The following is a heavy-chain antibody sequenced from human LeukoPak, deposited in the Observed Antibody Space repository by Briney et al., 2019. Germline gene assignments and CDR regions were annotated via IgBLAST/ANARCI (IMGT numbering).Heavy chain of an antibody. J-gene: IGHJ4*02. Sequence: SETLSLTCAVSGYSLGKNYYWGWIRQSPGKGLEWIGRIYGRASTSYNPSLMNRVTMSVDTSKNHFSLQLTSVTAADTAVYFCAKDLFRWAFDYWGQGTLVTVSS. CDR3: AKDLFRWAFDY. CDR2: IYGRAST. V-gene: IGHV4-38-2*02. D-gene: IGHD4-23*01. CDR1: GYSLGKNYY.